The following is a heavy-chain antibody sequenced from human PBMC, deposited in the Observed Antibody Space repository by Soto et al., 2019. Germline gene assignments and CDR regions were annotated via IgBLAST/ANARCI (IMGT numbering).Heavy chain of an antibody. Sequence: GGSLRLSCAASGFSVSGNYMSWVRQAPGKGPEWISVIHSNGDTNYADSVKGRFSISRDKYKNTVYLQMNSLRAEDTAVYYCAGSTNYYLYYFDYWGQGXLVTVYS. CDR1: GFSVSGNY. D-gene: IGHD3-16*01. J-gene: IGHJ4*02. CDR2: IHSNGDT. V-gene: IGHV3-53*01. CDR3: AGSTNYYLYYFDY.